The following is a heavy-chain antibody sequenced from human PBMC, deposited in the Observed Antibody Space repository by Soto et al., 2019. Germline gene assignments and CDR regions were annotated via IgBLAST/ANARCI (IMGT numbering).Heavy chain of an antibody. CDR2: ISGSGGST. J-gene: IGHJ4*02. Sequence: VGSLRLSCAASGGTCSSYAMSWVRQATGKGLEWVSAISGSGGSTYYADSVKGRFTISRDNSKNTLYLQMNSLRAEDTAVYYCAKFLRLGAAMAFFDYWGQGTLVTVSS. CDR1: GGTCSSYA. D-gene: IGHD5-18*01. CDR3: AKFLRLGAAMAFFDY. V-gene: IGHV3-23*01.